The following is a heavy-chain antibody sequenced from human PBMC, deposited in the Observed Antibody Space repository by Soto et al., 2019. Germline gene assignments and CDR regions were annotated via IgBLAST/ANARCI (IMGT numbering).Heavy chain of an antibody. CDR1: GYTFTGYY. D-gene: IGHD2-8*01. V-gene: IGHV1-2*04. Sequence: ASVKVSCKASGYTFTGYYMHWVRQAPGQGLEWMGWINPNSGGTNYAQKFQGWVTMTRDTSISTAYMELSRLRSDDTAVYYCARDYGCNNGVCYYGMDVWGQGTTVTVSS. J-gene: IGHJ6*02. CDR2: INPNSGGT. CDR3: ARDYGCNNGVCYYGMDV.